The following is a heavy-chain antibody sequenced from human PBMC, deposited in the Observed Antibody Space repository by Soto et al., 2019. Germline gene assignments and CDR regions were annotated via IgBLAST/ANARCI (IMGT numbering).Heavy chain of an antibody. Sequence: GGSLRLSCAASGFTFSDYYMTWVRQAPGKGLEWVSLTYTGGTTYYADSVKGRFTISGDNSKNTLYLQMNSLRAEDTALYYCARDPSSGYYYFDSWGQGTLVTVSS. D-gene: IGHD3-22*01. CDR2: TYTGGTT. V-gene: IGHV3-66*01. CDR3: ARDPSSGYYYFDS. CDR1: GFTFSDYY. J-gene: IGHJ4*02.